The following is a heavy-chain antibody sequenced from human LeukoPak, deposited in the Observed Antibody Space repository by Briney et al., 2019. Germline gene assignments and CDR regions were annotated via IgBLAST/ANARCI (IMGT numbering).Heavy chain of an antibody. D-gene: IGHD3-10*01. CDR3: ARSRQASGLFSS. CDR2: IYDRGPA. J-gene: IGHJ5*02. Sequence: PSQTLSLTCTVSGYAIISGGFSWNWIRQPPGKGLEWIGCIYDRGPAHYNPSLRSRFTISVDRPKNQFFLNVTSLTAADTAVYYCARSRQASGLFSSWGQGTLVVVSS. CDR1: GYAIISGGFS. V-gene: IGHV4-30-2*01.